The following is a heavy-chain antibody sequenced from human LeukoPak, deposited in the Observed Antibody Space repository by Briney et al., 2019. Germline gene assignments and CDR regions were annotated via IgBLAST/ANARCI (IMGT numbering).Heavy chain of an antibody. CDR2: ISYDGSNK. CDR3: AKGVYYYDSSGCLDY. Sequence: GGSLRLSCAASGFTFSSYGMHWVRQAPGKGLEWVAVISYDGSNKYYADSVKGRFTIPRDNSKNTLYLQMNSLRAEDTAVYYCAKGVYYYDSSGCLDYWGQGTLVTVSS. CDR1: GFTFSSYG. V-gene: IGHV3-30*18. D-gene: IGHD3-22*01. J-gene: IGHJ4*02.